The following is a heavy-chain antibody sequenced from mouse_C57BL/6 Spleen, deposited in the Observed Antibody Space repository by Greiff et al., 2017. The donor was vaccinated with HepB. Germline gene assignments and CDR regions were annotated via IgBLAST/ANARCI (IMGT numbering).Heavy chain of an antibody. D-gene: IGHD1-1*01. V-gene: IGHV14-2*01. CDR2: IDPEDGET. J-gene: IGHJ3*01. CDR1: GFNIKDYY. Sequence: SGAELVKPGASVKLSCTASGFNIKDYYMHWVKQRTEQGLEWIGRIDPEDGETKYAPKFPGKATITADTSSTTAYLQLSSLTSEDTAVYYCARLYYYGSSPFAYWGQGTLVTVSA. CDR3: ARLYYYGSSPFAY.